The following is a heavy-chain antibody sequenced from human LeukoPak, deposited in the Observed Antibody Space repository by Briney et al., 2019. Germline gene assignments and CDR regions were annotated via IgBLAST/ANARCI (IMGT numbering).Heavy chain of an antibody. D-gene: IGHD5-18*01. CDR3: AIGPFSGYGWQTPYDY. CDR1: GGSISSYY. V-gene: IGHV4-59*01. Sequence: SGTLSLTCTVSGGSISSYYWSWIRQPPGKGLEWIGYIYYSGSTNYNPSLKSRVTISVDTSKNQFSLRLSSVTAADTAVYYCAIGPFSGYGWQTPYDYWGQGTLVTVSS. J-gene: IGHJ4*02. CDR2: IYYSGST.